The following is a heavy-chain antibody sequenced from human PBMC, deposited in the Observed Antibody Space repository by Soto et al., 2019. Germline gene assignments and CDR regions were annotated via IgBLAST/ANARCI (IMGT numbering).Heavy chain of an antibody. D-gene: IGHD3-9*01. CDR2: IIWNSGSI. Sequence: EVQLVESGGGLVQPGRSLRLSCAASGFTFDDYAMHWVRQAPGKGLEWVSVIIWNSGSIGYADSVKGRFTISRDNAKNSLYLQMNSLRAEDTALYYCAKCALRYFDWSNDPTYYFDYWGQGTLVTVSS. CDR1: GFTFDDYA. V-gene: IGHV3-9*01. CDR3: AKCALRYFDWSNDPTYYFDY. J-gene: IGHJ4*02.